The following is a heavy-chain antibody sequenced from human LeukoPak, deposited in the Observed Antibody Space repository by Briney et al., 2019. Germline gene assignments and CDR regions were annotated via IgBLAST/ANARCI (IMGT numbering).Heavy chain of an antibody. J-gene: IGHJ3*02. CDR1: GFTFSSYS. V-gene: IGHV3-21*01. D-gene: IGHD1-14*01. Sequence: RGSLRRACAASGFTFSSYSMDWVRQAPGKGLQWGSSISSISTYIYYADSVRGRFTISRDKAKTSMYLQMNILRDQETAFDQCARGEGATTPDVFVIWGQGPMVTVSS. CDR2: ISSISTYI. CDR3: ARGEGATTPDVFVI.